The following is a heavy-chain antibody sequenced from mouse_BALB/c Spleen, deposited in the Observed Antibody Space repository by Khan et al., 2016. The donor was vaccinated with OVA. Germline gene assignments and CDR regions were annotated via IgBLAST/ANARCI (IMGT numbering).Heavy chain of an antibody. V-gene: IGHV1S41*01. D-gene: IGHD1-1*01. CDR1: GYTFTSYW. CDR2: LAPGSSNT. Sequence: DLVKPGASVKLSCKASGYTFTSYWINWIKQRPGQGLEWIGRLAPGSSNTYYNEMFKGKATLTVETSSSTAYIQLSSLSSEDSAVYFCASENYYGRSCYAMDYWGQGTSVTVSS. J-gene: IGHJ4*01. CDR3: ASENYYGRSCYAMDY.